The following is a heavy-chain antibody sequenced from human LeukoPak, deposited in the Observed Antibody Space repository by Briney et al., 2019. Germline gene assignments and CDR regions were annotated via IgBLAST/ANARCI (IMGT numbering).Heavy chain of an antibody. CDR1: GGSISSYY. CDR2: IYHSGST. J-gene: IGHJ5*02. CDR3: ARVLQGEYCSSTSCATGNWFDP. Sequence: SETLSLTCTVSGGSISSYYWGWIRQPPGKGLEWIGSIYHSGSTYYNPSLKSRVTISVDTSKNQFSLKLSSVTAADTAVYYCARVLQGEYCSSTSCATGNWFDPWGQGTLVTVSS. V-gene: IGHV4-38-2*02. D-gene: IGHD2-2*01.